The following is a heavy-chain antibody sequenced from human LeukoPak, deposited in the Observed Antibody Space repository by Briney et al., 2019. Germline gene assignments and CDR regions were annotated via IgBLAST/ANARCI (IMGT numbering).Heavy chain of an antibody. V-gene: IGHV1-18*01. CDR1: GYTFTSYG. CDR3: ARDLGYDGSGYYYDNAFHI. D-gene: IGHD3-22*01. Sequence: ASVKVSCKASGYTFTSYGISWVRQAPAQGLEWMGWVNAYNGNTHYANQPQARETMTTDTSTSTAYMELRSLRSADTSVYYCARDLGYDGSGYYYDNAFHIWGQGTMVTVSS. CDR2: VNAYNGNT. J-gene: IGHJ3*02.